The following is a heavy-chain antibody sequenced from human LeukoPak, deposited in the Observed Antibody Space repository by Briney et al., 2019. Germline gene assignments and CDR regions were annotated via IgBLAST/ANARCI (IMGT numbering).Heavy chain of an antibody. D-gene: IGHD5-12*01. CDR2: LYYMRGA. CDR3: ARAGYSGYDFGPGAFDI. Sequence: SETLSLTCTVSGGSISGYYWSWSRQPPGKGVEWIGNLYYMRGAWYKSSLKSRVTISVDTSKNQFSLKLSSVTAADTAVYYCARAGYSGYDFGPGAFDIWGQGTMVTVSS. V-gene: IGHV4-59*01. CDR1: GGSISGYY. J-gene: IGHJ3*02.